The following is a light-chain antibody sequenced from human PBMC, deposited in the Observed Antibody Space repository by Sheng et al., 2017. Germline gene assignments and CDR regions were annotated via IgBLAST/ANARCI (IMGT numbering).Light chain of an antibody. CDR2: DVT. J-gene: IGLJ2*01. CDR3: SSYTATSTLDVI. Sequence: QSALTQPASVSGSPGQSITISCTGTSSDIGDYIYVSWYQQHPGKVPKLIIFDVTRRPSGVSDRFSGSKSGNTASLTISGLRTDDEAHYYCSSYTATSTLDVIFGGGTKLTV. V-gene: IGLV2-14*03. CDR1: SSDIGDYIY.